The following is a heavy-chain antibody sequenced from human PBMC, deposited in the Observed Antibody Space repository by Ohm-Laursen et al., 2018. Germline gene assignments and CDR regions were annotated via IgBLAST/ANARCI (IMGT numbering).Heavy chain of an antibody. V-gene: IGHV3-21*04. CDR2: ISSSSSYI. J-gene: IGHJ4*02. Sequence: SLRLSCTASGFTFSSYSMNWVRQAPGRGLEWVSSISSSSSYIYYADSVKGRFTISRDNAKNSLYLQMNSLRAEDTAVYYCARGPYYFSYYFDYWGQGTLVTVSS. CDR3: ARGPYYFSYYFDY. D-gene: IGHD3-10*01. CDR1: GFTFSSYS.